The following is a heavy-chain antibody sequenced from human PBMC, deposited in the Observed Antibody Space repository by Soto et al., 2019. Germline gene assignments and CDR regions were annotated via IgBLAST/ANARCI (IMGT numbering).Heavy chain of an antibody. V-gene: IGHV4-4*02. CDR1: GGSFTSNNW. Sequence: SETLSLTCAVSGGSFTSNNWWTWVRQPPGQGLEWIGEIYRTGSTNYNPSLKSRVTIPLDKSENQFSLKVTSLTAADTAVYYCASRDPGTSVDYWGQGTLVTVPQ. CDR3: ASRDPGTSVDY. CDR2: IYRTGST. D-gene: IGHD1-7*01. J-gene: IGHJ4*02.